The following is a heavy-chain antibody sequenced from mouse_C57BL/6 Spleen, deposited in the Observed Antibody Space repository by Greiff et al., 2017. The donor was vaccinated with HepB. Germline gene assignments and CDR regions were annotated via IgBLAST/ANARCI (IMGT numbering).Heavy chain of an antibody. CDR2: ISSGGSYT. Sequence: EVKLMESGGDLVKPGGSLKLSCAASGFTFSSYGMSWVRQTPDKRLEWVATISSGGSYTYYPDSVKGRFTISRDNAKNTLYLQMSSLKSEDTAMYYCARQGYSNWFAYWGQGTLVTVSA. J-gene: IGHJ3*01. D-gene: IGHD2-5*01. CDR3: ARQGYSNWFAY. CDR1: GFTFSSYG. V-gene: IGHV5-6*01.